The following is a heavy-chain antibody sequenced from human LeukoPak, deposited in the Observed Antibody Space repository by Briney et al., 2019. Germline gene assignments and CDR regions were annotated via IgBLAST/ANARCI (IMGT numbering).Heavy chain of an antibody. Sequence: PGGSLRLSCAASGFTFTSFWMSWVRLAPGKGLEWVANIKQDGSEKNYVDSVKGRFTISRDNAKNSMSLQMNSLRAEDTAVYYCTREGILAGVDCWGQGTLVTVSS. V-gene: IGHV3-7*01. CDR1: GFTFTSFW. CDR3: TREGILAGVDC. CDR2: IKQDGSEK. D-gene: IGHD6-13*01. J-gene: IGHJ4*02.